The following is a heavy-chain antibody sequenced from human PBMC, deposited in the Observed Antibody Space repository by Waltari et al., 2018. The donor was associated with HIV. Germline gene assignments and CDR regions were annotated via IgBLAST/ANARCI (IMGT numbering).Heavy chain of an antibody. Sequence: QVQLVESGGGLVKPGGSLRLSCAASGLPFSAYYMSWVRQAPGKGLEWVSYINTGGSTEYYADSVKGRFTISRDNAKNSLYLQMDNLRGEDTAVYYCARPRYTGYDYPTYFDYWGQGNTVTVSS. V-gene: IGHV3-11*01. D-gene: IGHD5-12*01. J-gene: IGHJ4*02. CDR1: GLPFSAYY. CDR3: ARPRYTGYDYPTYFDY. CDR2: INTGGSTE.